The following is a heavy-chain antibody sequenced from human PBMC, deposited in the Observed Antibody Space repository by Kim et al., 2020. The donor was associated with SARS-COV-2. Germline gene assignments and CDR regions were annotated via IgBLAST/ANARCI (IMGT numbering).Heavy chain of an antibody. CDR3: ARDYGGGTAMVRPFDY. D-gene: IGHD5-18*01. V-gene: IGHV4-39*02. CDR1: GGSISSSSYY. CDR2: IYYSGST. Sequence: SETLSLTCTVSGGSISSSSYYWGWIRQPPGKGLEWIGSIYYSGSTYYNPSLKSRVTISVDTSKNQFSLKLSSVTAADTAVYYCARDYGGGTAMVRPFDYWGQGTLVTVSS. J-gene: IGHJ4*02.